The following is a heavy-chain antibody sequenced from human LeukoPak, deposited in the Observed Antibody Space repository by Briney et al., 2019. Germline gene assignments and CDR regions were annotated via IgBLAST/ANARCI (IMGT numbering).Heavy chain of an antibody. D-gene: IGHD5-18*01. J-gene: IGHJ4*02. CDR2: MNPNSGNT. V-gene: IGHV1-8*02. Sequence: ASVKVSCKASGYTFTSYDINWVRQATGQGLEWMGWMNPNSGNTGYAQKLQGRVTMTTDTSTSTAYMELRSLRSDDTAVYYCARDLRSGYSYGPRFDYWGQGTLVTVSS. CDR3: ARDLRSGYSYGPRFDY. CDR1: GYTFTSYD.